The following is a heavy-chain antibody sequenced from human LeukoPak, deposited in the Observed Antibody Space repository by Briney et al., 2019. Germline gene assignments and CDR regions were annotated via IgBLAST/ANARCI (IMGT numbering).Heavy chain of an antibody. Sequence: SETLSLTCTVSGGSISSYYWSWIRQPPGKGLEWIGYIYYSGSTNYNPSLKSRVTISVDTSKNQFSLKLSSVTAADTAVYYCARDGAWCGGDCYSARRFDYWGQGTLVTVSS. CDR1: GGSISSYY. CDR2: IYYSGST. D-gene: IGHD2-21*02. V-gene: IGHV4-59*01. J-gene: IGHJ4*02. CDR3: ARDGAWCGGDCYSARRFDY.